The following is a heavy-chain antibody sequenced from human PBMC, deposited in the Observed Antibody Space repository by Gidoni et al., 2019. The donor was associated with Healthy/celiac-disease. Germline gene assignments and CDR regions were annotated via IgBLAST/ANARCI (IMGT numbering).Heavy chain of an antibody. D-gene: IGHD4-17*01. J-gene: IGHJ5*02. CDR1: GGSFSGYY. CDR3: ARSPYGNWFDP. Sequence: QVQLQQWGAGLLKPPETLSLTCAVYGGSFSGYYWSWIRQPPGKGLEWIGELNHSGSTNYNPSLKSRVTISVDTSKNQFSLKLSSVTAADTAVYYCARSPYGNWFDPWGQGTLVTVSS. V-gene: IGHV4-34*01. CDR2: LNHSGST.